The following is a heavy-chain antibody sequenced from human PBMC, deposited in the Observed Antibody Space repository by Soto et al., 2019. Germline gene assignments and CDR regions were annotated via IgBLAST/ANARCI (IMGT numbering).Heavy chain of an antibody. V-gene: IGHV3-23*01. J-gene: IGHJ4*01. CDR1: GFSFSSYS. Sequence: EVQLLESGGDLVQPGGSLRLSCAASGFSFSSYSMSWVRQTPGKGLEWVSLIIASGSRTYYADSVKGRFTISRDKSKDMLYLQMSSLRVEDTALYYCAKDSVGGPFDYWGHGTLVTVSS. CDR3: AKDSVGGPFDY. D-gene: IGHD1-26*01. CDR2: IIASGSRT.